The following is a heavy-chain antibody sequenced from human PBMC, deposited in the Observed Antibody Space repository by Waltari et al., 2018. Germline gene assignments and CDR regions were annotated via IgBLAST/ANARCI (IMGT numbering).Heavy chain of an antibody. CDR1: GGPFSSYT. Sequence: QVQLVQSGAEVKKPGSSVKVSCKASGGPFSSYTISWVRQAPGQGLEWMGRIIPILGIANYAQKFQGRVTITADKSTSTAYMELSSLRSEDTAVYYCARDSSSWTFDYWGQGTLVTVSS. V-gene: IGHV1-69*08. J-gene: IGHJ4*02. D-gene: IGHD6-13*01. CDR2: IIPILGIA. CDR3: ARDSSSWTFDY.